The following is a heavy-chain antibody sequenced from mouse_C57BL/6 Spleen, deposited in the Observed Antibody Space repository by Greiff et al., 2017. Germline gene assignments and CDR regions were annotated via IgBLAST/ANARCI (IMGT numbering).Heavy chain of an antibody. J-gene: IGHJ4*01. V-gene: IGHV1-26*01. Sequence: VQLQQSGPELVKPGASVKISCKASGYTFTDYYMNWVKQSHGKSLEWIGDINPNNGGTSYNQKFKGKATLTVDKFSSTAYMELRSLTSEDSAVYYCAWDSSGFGGAMDYWGQGTSDTVSS. CDR2: INPNNGGT. CDR3: AWDSSGFGGAMDY. CDR1: GYTFTDYY. D-gene: IGHD3-2*02.